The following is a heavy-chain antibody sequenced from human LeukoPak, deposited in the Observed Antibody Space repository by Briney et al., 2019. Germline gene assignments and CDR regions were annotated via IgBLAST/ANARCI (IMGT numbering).Heavy chain of an antibody. CDR1: GFTLNDYY. CDR2: INYSGTS. J-gene: IGHJ5*02. V-gene: IGHV3-11*01. D-gene: IGHD3-10*01. Sequence: GGFLRLSCAASGFTLNDYYMSWIRQAPGKGLELIAYINYSGTSYADSVKGRFTISRDNAESSLHLQMNSLRVEDTALYYCAGGYGSGSFSAWGQGTLVTVSS. CDR3: AGGYGSGSFSA.